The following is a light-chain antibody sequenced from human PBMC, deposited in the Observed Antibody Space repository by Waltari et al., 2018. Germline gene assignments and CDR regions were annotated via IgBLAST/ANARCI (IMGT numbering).Light chain of an antibody. CDR1: RSNIGTNY. Sequence: QSVLTQPPSVSAAPGQRVTITCSGGRSNIGTNYVSWYRQFPGTAPKLLIYEDTERPSGIAGRFSGSKSGTSATLDITGLQAGDEADYYCGTWDSSLSGAVFGGGTHLTVL. CDR3: GTWDSSLSGAV. V-gene: IGLV1-51*02. CDR2: EDT. J-gene: IGLJ7*01.